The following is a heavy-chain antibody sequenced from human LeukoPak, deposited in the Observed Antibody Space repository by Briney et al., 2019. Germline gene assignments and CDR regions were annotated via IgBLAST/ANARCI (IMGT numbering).Heavy chain of an antibody. CDR2: IYYSGST. CDR3: ARIMITFGGVIAPPRWYFQH. V-gene: IGHV4-59*01. J-gene: IGHJ1*01. CDR1: GGAISSYY. Sequence: KPSETLSFTCTVSGGAISSYYWSWIRQPPGKGLEWIGYIYYSGSTNYNPSLKSRVTISVDTSKNQFSLKLSSVTAADTAVYYCARIMITFGGVIAPPRWYFQHWGQGTLVTVSS. D-gene: IGHD3-16*02.